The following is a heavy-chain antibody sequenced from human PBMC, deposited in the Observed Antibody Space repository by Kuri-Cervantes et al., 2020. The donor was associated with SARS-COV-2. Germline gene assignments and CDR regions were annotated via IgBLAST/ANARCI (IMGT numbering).Heavy chain of an antibody. CDR1: GLNLENYA. D-gene: IGHD5-18*01. Sequence: GESLKISCVVSGLNLENYAMDWVRQAPGKGLEWVAVTSGSGSPTYYADSVKARFIVSRDNAKNSLYLQMNSLRAEDTAVYYCAKPVAGTAMATIFDYWGQGTLVTVSS. V-gene: IGHV3-23*01. J-gene: IGHJ4*02. CDR2: TSGSGSPT. CDR3: AKPVAGTAMATIFDY.